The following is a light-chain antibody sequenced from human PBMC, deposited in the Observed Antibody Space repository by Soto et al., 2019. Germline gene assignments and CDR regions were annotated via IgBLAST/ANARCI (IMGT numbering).Light chain of an antibody. Sequence: DIVLTQSPDTLSLSPGESATLSCRASQSLGRYLAWYQQKPGQPPRLLIYGASSRATGIPDRFSGSGSGTDFTLTISRLEPEDFAVFYCQHYDSLPITFGQGTRLEIK. CDR2: GAS. CDR1: QSLGRY. J-gene: IGKJ5*01. CDR3: QHYDSLPIT. V-gene: IGKV3-20*01.